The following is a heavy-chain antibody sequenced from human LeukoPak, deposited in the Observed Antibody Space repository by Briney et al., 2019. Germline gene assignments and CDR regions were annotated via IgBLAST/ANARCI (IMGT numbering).Heavy chain of an antibody. CDR3: AKHRRVATIRAPFDY. CDR2: IRYDGSNK. Sequence: PGGSLRLSCAASGFTFSSYGMHWVRQAPGKGLEWVAFIRYDGSNKYYADSVKGRFTISRDNPKNTLYLQMNSLRAEDTAVYYCAKHRRVATIRAPFDYWGQGTLVTVSS. V-gene: IGHV3-30*02. CDR1: GFTFSSYG. D-gene: IGHD5-12*01. J-gene: IGHJ4*02.